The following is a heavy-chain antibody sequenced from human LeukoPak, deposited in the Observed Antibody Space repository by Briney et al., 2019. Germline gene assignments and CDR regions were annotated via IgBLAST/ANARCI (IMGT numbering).Heavy chain of an antibody. V-gene: IGHV4-59*08. Sequence: SETLSLTCTVSGGSISSYYWSWIRQPPGKGLEWIGYIYYSGSTNYNPSLKSRVTISVDTSKNQFSLKLSSVTAADTAVYYCARHGIAAAGFDYWGQGTLVTVSS. CDR3: ARHGIAAAGFDY. CDR1: GGSISSYY. CDR2: IYYSGST. J-gene: IGHJ4*02. D-gene: IGHD6-13*01.